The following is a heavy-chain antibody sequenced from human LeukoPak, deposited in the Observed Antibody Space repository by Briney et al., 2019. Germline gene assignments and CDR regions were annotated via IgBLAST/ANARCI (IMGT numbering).Heavy chain of an antibody. Sequence: KPSETLSLTCTVSGGSISSGDYYWSWIRQPPGKGLEWIGYIYYSGSTYYNPSLKSRVTISVDTSKNQFSLKLSSVTAADTAVYYCAREMVYANNWFDPWGQGTLVTVSS. D-gene: IGHD2-8*01. CDR3: AREMVYANNWFDP. CDR2: IYYSGST. J-gene: IGHJ5*02. CDR1: GGSISSGDYY. V-gene: IGHV4-30-4*08.